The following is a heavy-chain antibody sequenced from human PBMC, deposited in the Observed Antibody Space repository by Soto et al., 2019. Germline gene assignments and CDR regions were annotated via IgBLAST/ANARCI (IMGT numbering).Heavy chain of an antibody. V-gene: IGHV1-58*01. D-gene: IGHD3-22*01. J-gene: IGHJ5*02. CDR2: IVVGSGNT. CDR1: GFTFTSSA. Sequence: SVKVSCKASGFTFTSSAVQWVRQARGQRLEWIGWIVVGSGNTNYAQKFQERVTITRDMSTSTAYMELSSLRSEDTAVYYCAAFPGYYYDSSGYYYGWFDPWGQGTLVTVSP. CDR3: AAFPGYYYDSSGYYYGWFDP.